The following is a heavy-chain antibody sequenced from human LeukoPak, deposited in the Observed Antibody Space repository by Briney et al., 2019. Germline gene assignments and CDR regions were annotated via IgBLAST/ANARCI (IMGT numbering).Heavy chain of an antibody. CDR1: GFTFSTYA. V-gene: IGHV3-23*01. CDR3: AKDRNAWLTNFDS. CDR2: ISSSGGTT. J-gene: IGHJ4*02. D-gene: IGHD6-19*01. Sequence: GGSLRLSCAASGFTFSTYAVNWVRQAPGKGLEWVSAISSSGGTTYYADSVKGRFSISRDNSKNTLYLRMNSLRAEDTAIYYCAKDRNAWLTNFDSWCQGTLVTVSA.